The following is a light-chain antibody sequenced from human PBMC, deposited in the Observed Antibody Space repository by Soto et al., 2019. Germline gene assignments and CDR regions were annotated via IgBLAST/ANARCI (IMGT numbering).Light chain of an antibody. Sequence: DIQMTQSPSTLSASVGDRVTITCRASQSINSWLAWYQQKPGKAPKLLIHKASSLESGVPSRFSGSGSGTELTLTISSLQPDDFATYYCQQYESYPLTLGGGTKVEIK. V-gene: IGKV1-5*03. CDR3: QQYESYPLT. CDR1: QSINSW. CDR2: KAS. J-gene: IGKJ4*01.